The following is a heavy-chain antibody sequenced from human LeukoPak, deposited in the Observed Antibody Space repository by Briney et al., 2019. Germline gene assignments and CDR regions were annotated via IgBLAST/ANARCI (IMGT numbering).Heavy chain of an antibody. Sequence: SETLSLTCTVSGGSISSYYWSWIRQPPGKGLEWIGYIYYSGSTNYNPSLKSRVTLSVDTSKNQFSLKLSSVTAADTAVYYCAREGKLGGDYAYYYYGMDVWGQGTTVTVSS. V-gene: IGHV4-59*01. D-gene: IGHD4-17*01. CDR1: GGSISSYY. CDR2: IYYSGST. J-gene: IGHJ6*02. CDR3: AREGKLGGDYAYYYYGMDV.